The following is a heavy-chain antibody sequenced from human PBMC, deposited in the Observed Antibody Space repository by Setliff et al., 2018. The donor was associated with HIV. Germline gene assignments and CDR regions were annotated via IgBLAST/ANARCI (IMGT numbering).Heavy chain of an antibody. Sequence: SVKVSCKASGGTFNTYVISWLRQAPGQGLEWMGGIIPILGVANYAQRFQGRLTITADKSTNTAYMELSSLKSDDTAVYYCARGPEEGDCSGGSCYGNFDPWGQGTLVTVSS. V-gene: IGHV1-69*10. CDR3: ARGPEEGDCSGGSCYGNFDP. D-gene: IGHD2-15*01. CDR2: IIPILGVA. CDR1: GGTFNTYV. J-gene: IGHJ5*02.